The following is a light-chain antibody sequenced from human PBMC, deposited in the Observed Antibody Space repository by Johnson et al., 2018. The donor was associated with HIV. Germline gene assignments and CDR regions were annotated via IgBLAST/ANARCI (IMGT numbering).Light chain of an antibody. Sequence: QSVLTQPPSVSAAPGQKVTISCSGSSSNIGNNYVSWYQQLPGTAPKLLIYDNDQLPSGIPDRFSGSKSGTSATLGITGLQTGDEGDYYGGTWYASLSPGGVFETGTKVTFL. CDR3: GTWYASLSPGGV. CDR1: SSNIGNNY. J-gene: IGLJ1*01. V-gene: IGLV1-51*01. CDR2: DND.